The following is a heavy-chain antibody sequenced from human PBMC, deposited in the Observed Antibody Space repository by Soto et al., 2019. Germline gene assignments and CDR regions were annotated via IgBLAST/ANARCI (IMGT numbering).Heavy chain of an antibody. CDR1: GGSISSYY. CDR3: ARGRLVVPAAMPAYYFDY. J-gene: IGHJ4*02. D-gene: IGHD2-2*01. V-gene: IGHV4-59*01. Sequence: SETLSLTCTVSGGSISSYYWSWIRQPPGKGLEWIGYIYYSGSTNYNPSLKSRVTISVDTSKNQFSLKLSSVTAADTAVYYCARGRLVVPAAMPAYYFDYWGQGTLVTVSS. CDR2: IYYSGST.